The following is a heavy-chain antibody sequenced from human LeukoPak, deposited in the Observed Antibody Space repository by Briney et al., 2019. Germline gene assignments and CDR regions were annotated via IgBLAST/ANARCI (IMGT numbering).Heavy chain of an antibody. CDR3: ARRLSGRTPPDY. CDR1: GGSFSGYY. J-gene: IGHJ4*02. Sequence: SETLSLTCAVYGGSFSGYYWSWIRQPPGKGLEWIGEINHSGSTNYNPSLKSRVTISVDTSKNQFSLKLSSVTAADTAVYYCARRLSGRTPPDYWGQGTLVTVSS. V-gene: IGHV4-34*01. D-gene: IGHD2-15*01. CDR2: INHSGST.